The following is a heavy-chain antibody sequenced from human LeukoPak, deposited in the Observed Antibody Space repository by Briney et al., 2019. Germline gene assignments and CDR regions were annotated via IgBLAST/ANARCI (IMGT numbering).Heavy chain of an antibody. CDR2: ISSSSSYI. V-gene: IGHV3-21*06. CDR1: GFTFSSYS. D-gene: IGHD6-13*01. CDR3: ARVAEAAAFDS. J-gene: IGHJ4*02. Sequence: GGSLRLSCAASGFTFSSYSMHWVRQAPGKGLEWVSSISSSSSYIHYADSVKGRFTISRDNAKNSLYLQMNSLKPEDTAVYYCARVAEAAAFDSWGQGTLVTVSS.